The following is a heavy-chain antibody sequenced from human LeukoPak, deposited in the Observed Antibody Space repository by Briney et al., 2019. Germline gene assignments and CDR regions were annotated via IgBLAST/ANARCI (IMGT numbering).Heavy chain of an antibody. D-gene: IGHD4/OR15-4a*01. Sequence: GGSLRLSCAASGFTFSSYWMHWVRQAPGKGLVWVSRINSDGSSTSYADSVKGRFTVSRDNAKNTLYLQMNSLRAEDTAVYYCARRAGAYSHPYDYWGQGTLVTVSS. V-gene: IGHV3-74*01. CDR2: INSDGSST. J-gene: IGHJ4*02. CDR3: ARRAGAYSHPYDY. CDR1: GFTFSSYW.